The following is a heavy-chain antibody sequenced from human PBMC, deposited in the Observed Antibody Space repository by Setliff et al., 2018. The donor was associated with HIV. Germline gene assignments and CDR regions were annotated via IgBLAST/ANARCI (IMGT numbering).Heavy chain of an antibody. CDR3: ARSRPTVAGFYFDY. CDR2: IYTSGST. CDR1: GGSISSYY. J-gene: IGHJ4*02. Sequence: PSETLSLTCTVSGGSISSYYWSWIRQPPGKGLEWIGYIYTSGSTNYNPSLKSRVTISVDTSKNQFSLKLSSVTAADTAMYYCARSRPTVAGFYFDYWGQGTLVTVSS. D-gene: IGHD4-17*01. V-gene: IGHV4-4*09.